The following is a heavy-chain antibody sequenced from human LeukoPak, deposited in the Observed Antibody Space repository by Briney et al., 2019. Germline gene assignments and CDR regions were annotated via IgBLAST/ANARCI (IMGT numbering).Heavy chain of an antibody. J-gene: IGHJ5*02. CDR2: IYYSGST. CDR1: GGSISSGDYY. V-gene: IGHV4-30-4*08. CDR3: TRGHGSGLEWLLSWFDP. D-gene: IGHD3-3*01. Sequence: SETLSFTGTVSGGSISSGDYYWSWIRQPPGKGLEWIGYIYYSGSTYYNPSLKSRVTISVDTSKNQFSLKLSSVTAADTAVYYCTRGHGSGLEWLLSWFDPWGQGTLVTVSS.